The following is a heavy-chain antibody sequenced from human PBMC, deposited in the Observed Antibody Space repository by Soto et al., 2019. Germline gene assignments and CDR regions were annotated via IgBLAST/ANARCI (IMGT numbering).Heavy chain of an antibody. CDR2: IIPIFGTA. Sequence: SVKVSCKASGGTFSSYAISWVRQAPGQGLEWMGGIIPIFGTANYAQKFQGRVTITADKSTSTAYMELSSLRSEDTAVYYCARAYPWGAAARTGYYYYGMDVWGQGTTVTVSS. D-gene: IGHD6-13*01. CDR3: ARAYPWGAAARTGYYYYGMDV. V-gene: IGHV1-69*06. J-gene: IGHJ6*02. CDR1: GGTFSSYA.